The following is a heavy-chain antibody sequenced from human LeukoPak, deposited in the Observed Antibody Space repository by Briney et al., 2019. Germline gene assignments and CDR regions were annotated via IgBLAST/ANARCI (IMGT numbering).Heavy chain of an antibody. J-gene: IGHJ5*02. CDR3: ARVGHRRAPFDP. Sequence: PSETLSLTCTVSGGSISSSSYYWGWIRQPPGKGLEWIGSIYYSGSTYYNPSLKSRVTISVDTSKNQFSLKLSSVTAADTAVYYCARVGHRRAPFDPWGQGTLVTVSS. D-gene: IGHD1-26*01. V-gene: IGHV4-39*01. CDR2: IYYSGST. CDR1: GGSISSSSYY.